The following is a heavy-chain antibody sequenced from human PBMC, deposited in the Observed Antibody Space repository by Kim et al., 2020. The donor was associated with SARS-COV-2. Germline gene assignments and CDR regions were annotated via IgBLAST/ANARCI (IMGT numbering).Heavy chain of an antibody. CDR2: IYYSGST. Sequence: SETLSLTCTVSGGSISSYYWSWIRQPPGKGLEWIGYIYYSGSTNYNPSLKSRVTISVDTSKNQFSLKLSSVTAADTAVYYCARVGPYSNHLNWFDPWGQGTLVTVSS. CDR1: GGSISSYY. V-gene: IGHV4-59*13. J-gene: IGHJ5*02. CDR3: ARVGPYSNHLNWFDP. D-gene: IGHD4-4*01.